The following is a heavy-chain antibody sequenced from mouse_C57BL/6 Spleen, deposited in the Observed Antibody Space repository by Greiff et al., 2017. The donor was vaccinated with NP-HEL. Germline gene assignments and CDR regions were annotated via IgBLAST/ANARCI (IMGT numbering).Heavy chain of an antibody. V-gene: IGHV5-9-1*02. J-gene: IGHJ3*01. Sequence: EVQRVESGEGLVKPGGSLKLSCAASGFTFSSYAMSWVRQTPEKRLEWVAYISSGGDYIYYADTVKGRFTISRDNARNTLYLQMSSLKSEDTAMYYCTRERDYYGNPAWFAYWGQGTLVTVSA. CDR2: ISSGGDYI. D-gene: IGHD2-1*01. CDR1: GFTFSSYA. CDR3: TRERDYYGNPAWFAY.